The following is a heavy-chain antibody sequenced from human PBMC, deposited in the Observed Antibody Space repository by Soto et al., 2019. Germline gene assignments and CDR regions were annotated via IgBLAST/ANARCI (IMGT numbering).Heavy chain of an antibody. CDR2: IYYSGST. CDR3: ARGRYYYGSRFDP. D-gene: IGHD3-10*01. Sequence: SETLSLTCTVSGGSISSGGYYWSWIRQHPGKGLEWIGYIYYSGSTYYNPSLKSRVTISVDTSKNQFSLKLSSVNAADTAVYYCARGRYYYGSRFDPWGQGTLVTVSS. J-gene: IGHJ5*02. V-gene: IGHV4-31*03. CDR1: GGSISSGGYY.